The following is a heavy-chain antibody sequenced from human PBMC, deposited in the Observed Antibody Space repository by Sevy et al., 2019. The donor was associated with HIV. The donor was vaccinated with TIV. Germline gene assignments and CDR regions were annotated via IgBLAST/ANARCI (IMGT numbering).Heavy chain of an antibody. J-gene: IGHJ4*02. D-gene: IGHD3-3*01. CDR1: GFTFTTYW. Sequence: GGSLRLSCAASGFTFTTYWMHWVRQSPGKGLVWVSRINSDGGITDYADSVKGRFTMSRDNAKNTLYLQMNSLRAEDTAVYYCARDQFSYFDYWGQGTLVTVSS. V-gene: IGHV3-74*01. CDR3: ARDQFSYFDY. CDR2: INSDGGIT.